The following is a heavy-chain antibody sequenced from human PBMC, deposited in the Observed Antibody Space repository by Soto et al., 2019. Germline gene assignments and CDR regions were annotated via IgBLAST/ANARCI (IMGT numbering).Heavy chain of an antibody. CDR3: ARDLWAMDV. D-gene: IGHD3-10*01. Sequence: ASVKVSCKASGYTFTDYAIHWVRQAPGQRLEWMGWISAGHGDTRYSQKFQDRVTITRVTSASTAYMELNNLRSEDTAVYFCARDLWAMDVWGQGTTVTVSS. V-gene: IGHV1-3*01. CDR1: GYTFTDYA. CDR2: ISAGHGDT. J-gene: IGHJ6*02.